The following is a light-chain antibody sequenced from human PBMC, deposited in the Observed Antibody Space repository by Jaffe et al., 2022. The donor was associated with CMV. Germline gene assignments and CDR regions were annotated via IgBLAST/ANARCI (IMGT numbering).Light chain of an antibody. Sequence: SYVLTQPPSVSVAPGKTARITCGGNNIGSKSVHWYQQKPGQAPVLVIYYDSDRPSGIPERFSGSNSGNTATLTISRVEAGDEADYYCQVWDSSSDQGGFGGGTKLTVL. CDR3: QVWDSSSDQGG. V-gene: IGLV3-21*04. CDR2: YDS. CDR1: NIGSKS. J-gene: IGLJ3*02.